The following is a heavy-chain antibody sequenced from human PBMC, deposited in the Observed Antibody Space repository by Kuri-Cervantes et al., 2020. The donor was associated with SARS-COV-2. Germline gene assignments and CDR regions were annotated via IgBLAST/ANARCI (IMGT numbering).Heavy chain of an antibody. D-gene: IGHD2-15*01. J-gene: IGHJ5*02. CDR2: INPSGGST. CDR3: AREEEEGCSGGSCNQNWFDP. Sequence: ASVKVSCKASGYTFTSYYMHWVRQAPGQGLEWMGIINPSGGSTSYAQKFQGRVTMTRDTSTSTVYMELSSLRSEDTAVYYCAREEEEGCSGGSCNQNWFDPWGQGTLVTSPQ. V-gene: IGHV1-46*03. CDR1: GYTFTSYY.